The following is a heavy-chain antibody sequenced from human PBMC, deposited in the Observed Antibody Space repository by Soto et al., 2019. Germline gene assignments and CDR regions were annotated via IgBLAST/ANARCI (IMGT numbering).Heavy chain of an antibody. Sequence: EVQLLESGGGLVQPGGSLRLSCAASGFTFSSYAMNWVRQAPGKGLEWVSGISSSGVNTYYADSVKGRFTNSRDNSKTMLYLQMNSLRAEDTAVYFCAQPRDSSSWYTSSDWGQGTLVTVSS. CDR3: AQPRDSSSWYTSSD. V-gene: IGHV3-23*01. CDR1: GFTFSSYA. J-gene: IGHJ4*02. D-gene: IGHD6-13*01. CDR2: ISSSGVNT.